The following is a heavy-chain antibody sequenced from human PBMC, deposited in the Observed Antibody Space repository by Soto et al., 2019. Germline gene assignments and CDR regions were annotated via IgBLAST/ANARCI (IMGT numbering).Heavy chain of an antibody. CDR3: VRDLDGSGSYYTDY. D-gene: IGHD3-10*01. CDR1: GGTFSSYA. J-gene: IGHJ4*02. CDR2: TRPNNGNT. Sequence: GASVKVSCKASGGTFSSYAINWVRQAPGQGLEWMGWTRPNNGNTKYAQNLQGRVTMTTDTSTSTAYMELRSLRPDDTAVYYCVRDLDGSGSYYTDYWGQGTLVTVSS. V-gene: IGHV1-18*01.